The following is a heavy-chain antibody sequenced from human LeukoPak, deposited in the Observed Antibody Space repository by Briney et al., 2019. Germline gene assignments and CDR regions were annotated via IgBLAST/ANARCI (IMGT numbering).Heavy chain of an antibody. D-gene: IGHD6-13*01. V-gene: IGHV3-15*01. CDR1: GFTFSNAW. Sequence: GRSLRLSCAASGFTFSNAWMSWVRQAPGKGLEWVGRIKSKTDGGTTDYAAPVKGRFTISRDDSGNTLYLQMNSLKTEDTAVYYCTTDLKRSRRSWDYWGQGTLVTVSS. CDR2: IKSKTDGGTT. CDR3: TTDLKRSRRSWDY. J-gene: IGHJ4*02.